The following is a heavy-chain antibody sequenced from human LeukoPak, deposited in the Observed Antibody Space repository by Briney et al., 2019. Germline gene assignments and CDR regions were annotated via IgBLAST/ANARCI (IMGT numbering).Heavy chain of an antibody. CDR1: GFTFSNYW. V-gene: IGHV3-74*01. J-gene: IGHJ4*02. Sequence: GGSLRLSCAASGFTFSNYWMHWVRQAPGKGLEWVSRINERASIISYADSVKGRFTISRENARNTLYLQMNSLTAEDTAVYYCVRDLILVWTPGDDFDHWGQGTLVTVSS. CDR3: VRDLILVWTPGDDFDH. CDR2: INERASII. D-gene: IGHD3-16*01.